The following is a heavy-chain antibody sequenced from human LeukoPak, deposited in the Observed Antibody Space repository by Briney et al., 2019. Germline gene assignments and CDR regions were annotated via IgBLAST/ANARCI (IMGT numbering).Heavy chain of an antibody. CDR1: GYSISSGYY. CDR2: IYHSGST. D-gene: IGHD5-18*01. V-gene: IGHV4-38-2*02. Sequence: ETLSLTCTVSGYSISSGYYWGWIRQPPGKGLEWIGSIYHSGSTYYNPSLKSRVTISVDTSKNQFSLKLSSVTAADTAVYYCASWPDPGWNDYPTLEVDTAMVSWGQGTMVTVSS. J-gene: IGHJ3*01. CDR3: ASWPDPGWNDYPTLEVDTAMVS.